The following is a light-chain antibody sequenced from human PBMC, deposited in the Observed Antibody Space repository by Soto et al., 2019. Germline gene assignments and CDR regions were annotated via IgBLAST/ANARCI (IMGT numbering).Light chain of an antibody. CDR3: SSYTSSTTLV. Sequence: QSALTQPASVSASPGQSITISCTGTRGDIGGYNYVSWYQQHPGKAPKLMIYDVYHRPSGVSNRFPASKSGNTASLTISGLQAEDKADYYCSSYTSSTTLVFGTGTKVTVL. V-gene: IGLV2-14*03. CDR1: RGDIGGYNY. J-gene: IGLJ1*01. CDR2: DVY.